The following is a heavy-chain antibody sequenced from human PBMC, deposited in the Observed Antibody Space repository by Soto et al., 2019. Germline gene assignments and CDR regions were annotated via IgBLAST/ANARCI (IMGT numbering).Heavy chain of an antibody. Sequence: EVQLVESGGGLVQPGGSLRLSCAASGFTFSSYDMHWVRQATGKGLEWVSVIGTAGDTYYPGSVKGRFTISRENAKNSLYLQMNSLRAGDTAVYYCARAQGTRRDSSGYSNDAFDIWGQGTMVTVSS. CDR3: ARAQGTRRDSSGYSNDAFDI. V-gene: IGHV3-13*01. CDR1: GFTFSSYD. D-gene: IGHD3-22*01. CDR2: IGTAGDT. J-gene: IGHJ3*02.